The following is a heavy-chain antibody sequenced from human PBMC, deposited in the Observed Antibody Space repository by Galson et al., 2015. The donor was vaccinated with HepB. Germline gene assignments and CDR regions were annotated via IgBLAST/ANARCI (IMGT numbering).Heavy chain of an antibody. V-gene: IGHV4-34*01. CDR3: AREDSGYDQVDY. CDR1: GGSFSGYY. J-gene: IGHJ4*02. Sequence: LSLTCAVYGGSFSGYYWSWIRQPPGKGLEWIGETNHSGSTNYNPSLKSRVTISVDTSKNQFSLKLSSVTAADTAVYHCAREDSGYDQVDYWGQGTLVTVSS. CDR2: TNHSGST. D-gene: IGHD5-12*01.